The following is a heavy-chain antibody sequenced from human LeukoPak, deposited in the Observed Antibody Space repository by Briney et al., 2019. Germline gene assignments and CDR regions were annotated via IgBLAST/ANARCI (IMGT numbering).Heavy chain of an antibody. Sequence: SQTLSLTCAISGDSVSGNSAAWNWIRQSPSRGLEWLGRTYYRSKWYNDYAVSVKSRITINPDTSKNQFSLQLNSVTPEDTAVYYCARDSSNYDILTGSFDYWGQGTLVTVSS. CDR1: GDSVSGNSAA. CDR2: TYYRSKWYN. CDR3: ARDSSNYDILTGSFDY. J-gene: IGHJ4*02. D-gene: IGHD3-9*01. V-gene: IGHV6-1*01.